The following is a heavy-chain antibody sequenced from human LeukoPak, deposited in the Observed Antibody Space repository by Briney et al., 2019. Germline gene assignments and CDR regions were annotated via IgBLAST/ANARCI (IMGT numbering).Heavy chain of an antibody. J-gene: IGHJ5*02. Sequence: SQTLSLTCAISGDSVSSNSAAWNWIRQSPSRGLEWLGRTYYRSKWYNDYAVSVKSRITINPGTSKNQFSLQLNSVTPEDTAVYYCARDLTDGREQQLGFDPWGQGTLVTVSS. CDR2: TYYRSKWYN. D-gene: IGHD6-13*01. CDR1: GDSVSSNSAA. CDR3: ARDLTDGREQQLGFDP. V-gene: IGHV6-1*01.